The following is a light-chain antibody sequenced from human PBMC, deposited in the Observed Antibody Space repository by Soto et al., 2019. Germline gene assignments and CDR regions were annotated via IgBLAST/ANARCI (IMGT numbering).Light chain of an antibody. CDR3: QSYDSGLSGSV. J-gene: IGLJ2*01. Sequence: QSVLTQPPSVSGAPGQTVTISCTGSSSNIGAGYDVHWYLQLPGTAPKLLIYDNINRPSGVPDRISGSNSGTSASLAFSGLQAEDEADYYCQSYDSGLSGSVFGGGTKLTVL. V-gene: IGLV1-40*01. CDR1: SSNIGAGYD. CDR2: DNI.